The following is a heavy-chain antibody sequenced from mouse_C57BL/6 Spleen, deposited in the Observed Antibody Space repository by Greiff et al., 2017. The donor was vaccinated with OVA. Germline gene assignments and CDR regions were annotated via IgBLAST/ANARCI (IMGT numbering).Heavy chain of an antibody. CDR3: ARKGSYYSNYSYAMDY. D-gene: IGHD2-5*01. J-gene: IGHJ4*01. CDR1: GYTFTSYW. CDR2: IYPGSGST. V-gene: IGHV1-55*01. Sequence: QVQLQQPGAELVKPGASVKMSCKASGYTFTSYWITWVKQRPGQGLEWIGDIYPGSGSTNYNEKFKSKATLTVDTSSSTAYMQLSSLTSEDSAVYYCARKGSYYSNYSYAMDYWGQGTSVTVSS.